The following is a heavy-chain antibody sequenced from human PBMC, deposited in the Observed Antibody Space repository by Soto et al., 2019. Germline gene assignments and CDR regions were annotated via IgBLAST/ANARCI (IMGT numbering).Heavy chain of an antibody. J-gene: IGHJ4*02. Sequence: EVQLVESGGGLVQPGGSLRLSCAASGFTFSIYWMHWVRQVPGKGLVWVSRMNTDGSRTSYADSARGRFTISRDDAKSTLYLQMNNLRAEDTAVYYCAMGDGDQYDGHGYLGRHWGQGTLVTVSS. CDR2: MNTDGSRT. V-gene: IGHV3-74*01. D-gene: IGHD5-18*01. CDR1: GFTFSIYW. CDR3: AMGDGDQYDGHGYLGRH.